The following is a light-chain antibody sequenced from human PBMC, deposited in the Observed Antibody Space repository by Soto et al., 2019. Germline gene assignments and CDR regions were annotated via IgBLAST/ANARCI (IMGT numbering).Light chain of an antibody. J-gene: IGKJ5*01. V-gene: IGKV1D-12*01. CDR2: AAS. CDR1: RDISNW. CDR3: QQTHSFPPT. Sequence: DIQMTQSPSSVSASVGDSVTITCRASRDISNWLAWYQQRPGKAPKLLIYAASTLRSGIPLRFSGSASGTEFTLTISSLQREDFATFYCQQTHSFPPTCGQGTRLEI.